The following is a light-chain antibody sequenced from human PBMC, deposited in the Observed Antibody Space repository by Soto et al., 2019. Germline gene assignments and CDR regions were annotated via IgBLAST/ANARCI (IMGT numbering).Light chain of an antibody. CDR1: QSVSTR. Sequence: EIQMTQSPSTLSASVGDRVTITCRASQSVSTRLAWYQQKPGKAPKLLIHKASTLANGVPSRFSGSGSGTDVTLPISSLQPDDFVTDYYCQYYIYRATFGGGTKVEIK. CDR2: KAS. J-gene: IGKJ4*01. CDR3: CQYYIYRAT. V-gene: IGKV1-5*03.